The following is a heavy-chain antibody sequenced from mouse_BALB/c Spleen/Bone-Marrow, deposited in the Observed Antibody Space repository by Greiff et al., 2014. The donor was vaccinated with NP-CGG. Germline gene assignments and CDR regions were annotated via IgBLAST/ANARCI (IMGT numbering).Heavy chain of an antibody. V-gene: IGHV2-9*02. Sequence: QVQLKESGPGLGAPSQGLSITCPVSGFFLTSYGVHWVCQPPGKGLGGLGVIWADGSTNYNSALMSRLSISKDNSKSQVFLKMNSLQTDDTAMYYCSRITTATGAMDYWGQGTSVTVSS. CDR3: SRITTATGAMDY. CDR2: IWADGST. D-gene: IGHD1-2*01. CDR1: GFFLTSYG. J-gene: IGHJ4*01.